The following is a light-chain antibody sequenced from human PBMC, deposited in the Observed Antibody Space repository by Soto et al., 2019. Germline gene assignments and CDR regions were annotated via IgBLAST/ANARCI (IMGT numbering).Light chain of an antibody. CDR2: DAA. CDR1: QSVSSY. CDR3: QQHSDWGT. J-gene: IGKJ2*02. Sequence: EVVLTQSPATLSLSPGERATLSCRASQSVSSYLVWYQQKPGQAPRLLIYDAANRAIGIPARFSGSGSGTDFTLTISSLEPDDAAVYYCQQHSDWGTFGQGTKLESK. V-gene: IGKV3-11*01.